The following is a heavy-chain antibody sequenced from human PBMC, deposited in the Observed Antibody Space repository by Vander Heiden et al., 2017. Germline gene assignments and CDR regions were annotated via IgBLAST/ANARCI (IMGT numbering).Heavy chain of an antibody. D-gene: IGHD3-22*01. CDR3: AREVASYDSSGYRFDP. CDR1: GGTFSSYA. V-gene: IGHV1-69*06. CDR2: IIPICGTA. Sequence: QVQLVQSGAEVKKPGSSVKVSCKASGGTFSSYAISWVRQAPGQGLEWMGGIIPICGTANYAQKFQGRVTITADKSTSTAYMELSSLRSEDTAVYYCAREVASYDSSGYRFDPWGQGTLVTVSS. J-gene: IGHJ5*02.